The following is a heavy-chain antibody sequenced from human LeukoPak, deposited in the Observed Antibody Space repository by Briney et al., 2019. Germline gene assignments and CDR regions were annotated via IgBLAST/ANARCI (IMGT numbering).Heavy chain of an antibody. V-gene: IGHV4-4*07. J-gene: IGHJ4*02. Sequence: PSETLSLTCTVSGGSISNYYWSWIRQPAGMGLEWIGRIYASGSTNYNPSLKSRVTMSVDTSNNQFSLNPSSVTAADTAVYYCARTSARGAQFDYWGQGTLVTVSS. CDR1: GGSISNYY. CDR2: IYASGST. CDR3: ARTSARGAQFDY. D-gene: IGHD3-10*01.